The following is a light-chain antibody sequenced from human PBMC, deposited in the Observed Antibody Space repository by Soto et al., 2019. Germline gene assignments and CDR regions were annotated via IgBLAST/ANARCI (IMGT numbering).Light chain of an antibody. CDR2: DAS. V-gene: IGKV3D-15*01. J-gene: IGKJ1*01. Sequence: EIVLTQSPATLSLSPGERATLSCRASQSVSSYLAWYQQKPGQAPRLLIYDASTRATGIPARFSGSGSGTEFTLTISSLQSEDFAVYYCQHYNSYSEAFGQGTKVDIK. CDR3: QHYNSYSEA. CDR1: QSVSSY.